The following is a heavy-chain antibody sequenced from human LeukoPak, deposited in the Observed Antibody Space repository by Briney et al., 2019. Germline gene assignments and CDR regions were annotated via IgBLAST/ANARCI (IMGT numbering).Heavy chain of an antibody. J-gene: IGHJ6*03. CDR1: GGSISSYY. CDR3: ARRNHYFYYMDV. V-gene: IGHV4-4*08. Sequence: SETLSLTCTVSGGSISSYYWSWIRQPPGKGLEWIGYIFPSGSAFYNPSLESRVTISLDTSENQFSLTLSFVTAADTAVYYCARRNHYFYYMDVWGKGTTVTVSS. CDR2: IFPSGSA.